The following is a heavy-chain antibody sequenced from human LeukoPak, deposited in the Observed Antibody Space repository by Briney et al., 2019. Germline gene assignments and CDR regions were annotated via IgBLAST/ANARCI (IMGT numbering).Heavy chain of an antibody. J-gene: IGHJ4*02. Sequence: GASVTVSFKASGYSFTAYYMHWVRQAPGQGLEWMGWISTYNGDTNYAQKLQGRVTMTTDTSTNTAYMELRSLRSDDTAVCYCASDHLSIEATGTRYWGQGTLVTVSS. D-gene: IGHD6-13*01. CDR1: GYSFTAYY. CDR2: ISTYNGDT. V-gene: IGHV1-18*04. CDR3: ASDHLSIEATGTRY.